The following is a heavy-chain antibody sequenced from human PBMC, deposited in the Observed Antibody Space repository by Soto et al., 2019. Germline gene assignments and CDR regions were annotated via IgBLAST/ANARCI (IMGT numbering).Heavy chain of an antibody. Sequence: SETLSLTCAVSVYSIASGDYWAWIRRSPGKGLDWIGSIYHAGSVYYNPSLNSRVAVWLDTSKNHFYLKLTSVTAADTAVYYCARTFDYYGMDVWGQGTTVT. CDR1: VYSIASGDY. CDR2: IYHAGSV. CDR3: ARTFDYYGMDV. V-gene: IGHV4-38-2*01. J-gene: IGHJ6*02.